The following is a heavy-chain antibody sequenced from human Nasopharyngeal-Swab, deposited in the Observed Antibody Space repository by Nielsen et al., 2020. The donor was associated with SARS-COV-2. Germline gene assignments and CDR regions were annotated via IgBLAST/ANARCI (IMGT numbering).Heavy chain of an antibody. V-gene: IGHV4-61*02. CDR2: IYTSGST. CDR1: GGSIISGSYY. J-gene: IGHJ2*01. D-gene: IGHD3-3*01. CDR3: ARGNDFWSDNWYFDL. Sequence: TLSLTCTVSGGSIISGSYYGSWIRQPAGKGLEWIGRIYTSGSTNYNPSLKSRVTISVDTSKNQFSLKLSSVTAADTAVYYCARGNDFWSDNWYFDLWGRGTLVTVSS.